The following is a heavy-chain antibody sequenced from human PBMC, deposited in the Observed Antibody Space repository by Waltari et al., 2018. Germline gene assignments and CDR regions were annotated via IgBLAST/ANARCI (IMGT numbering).Heavy chain of an antibody. D-gene: IGHD3-22*01. CDR3: ARTNYYDSSGYSSGAFDI. CDR2: IYYSGST. J-gene: IGHJ3*02. V-gene: IGHV4-59*01. Sequence: QVQLQESGPGLVKPSETLSLTCTVSGGSISSYYWSWIRQPPGQGLEWIGYIYYSGSTNYNPSLKSRVTISVDTSKNQFSLKLSSVTAADTAVYYCARTNYYDSSGYSSGAFDIWGQGTMVTVSS. CDR1: GGSISSYY.